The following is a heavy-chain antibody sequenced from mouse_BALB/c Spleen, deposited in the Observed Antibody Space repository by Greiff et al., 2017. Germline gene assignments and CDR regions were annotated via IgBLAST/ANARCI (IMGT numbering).Heavy chain of an antibody. CDR2: INPYNGDT. CDR1: GYSFTGYF. D-gene: IGHD2-2*01. V-gene: IGHV1-20*02. CDR3: ASGYEGLYYAMDY. J-gene: IGHJ4*01. Sequence: VHVKQSGPELVKPGASVKISCKASGYSFTGYFMNWVMQSHGKSLEWIGRINPYNGDTFYNQKFKGKATLTVDKSSSTAHMELRSLASEDSAVYYCASGYEGLYYAMDYWGQGTSVTVSS.